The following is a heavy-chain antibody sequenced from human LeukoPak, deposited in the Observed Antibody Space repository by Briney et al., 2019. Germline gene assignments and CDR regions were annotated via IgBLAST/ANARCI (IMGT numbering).Heavy chain of an antibody. V-gene: IGHV4-59*01. J-gene: IGHJ3*02. CDR1: GGSISSYY. Sequence: PSETLSLTCTVSGGSISSYYWSWIRQPPGKGLEWIGYIYYSGSTKYNPSLNSRVTMSVDTSKNQLSLNLTSVTAADTAVYYCARAASGYYYASDIWGHGTVVTVS. CDR3: ARAASGYYYASDI. CDR2: IYYSGST. D-gene: IGHD5-12*01.